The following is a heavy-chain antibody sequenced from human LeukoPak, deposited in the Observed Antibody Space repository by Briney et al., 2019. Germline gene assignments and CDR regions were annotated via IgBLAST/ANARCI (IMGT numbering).Heavy chain of an antibody. D-gene: IGHD3-22*01. J-gene: IGHJ4*02. CDR2: ISWNSGSI. V-gene: IGHV3-9*01. Sequence: GGSLRLSCAASGFTFSSYAMSWVRQAPGKGLEWVSGISWNSGSIGYADSVKGRFTISRDNAKNSLYLQMNSLRAEDTALYYCAKGLYYYDSSGYSWYFDYWGQGTLVTVSS. CDR3: AKGLYYYDSSGYSWYFDY. CDR1: GFTFSSYA.